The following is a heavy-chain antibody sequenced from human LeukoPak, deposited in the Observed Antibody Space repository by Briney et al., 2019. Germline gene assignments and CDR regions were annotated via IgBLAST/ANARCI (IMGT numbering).Heavy chain of an antibody. J-gene: IGHJ6*02. D-gene: IGHD3-3*01. CDR3: ARGTTIFGRMDV. CDR2: MNPNSGNT. V-gene: IGHV1-8*01. CDR1: GYTFTSYD. Sequence: ASVKVSCKAFGYTFTSYDINWVRQATGQGLEWMGWMNPNSGNTGYAQKFQGRVTMTRNTSISTAYMELSSLRSEDTAVYYCARGTTIFGRMDVWGQGTTVTVSS.